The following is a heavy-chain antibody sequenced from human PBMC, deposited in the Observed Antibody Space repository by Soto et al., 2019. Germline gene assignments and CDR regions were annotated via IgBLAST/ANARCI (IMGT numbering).Heavy chain of an antibody. CDR1: GYTFTGYY. Sequence: GASVKVSCKASGYTFTGYYMHWVRQAPGQGLEWMGWINPNSGGTNYAQKFQGRVTMTRDTSISTAYMELSRLRSDDTAVYYCARGAPIVVVPAAILGGYYYYGMDVWGQGTTVTVSS. CDR3: ARGAPIVVVPAAILGGYYYYGMDV. D-gene: IGHD2-2*02. J-gene: IGHJ6*02. CDR2: INPNSGGT. V-gene: IGHV1-2*02.